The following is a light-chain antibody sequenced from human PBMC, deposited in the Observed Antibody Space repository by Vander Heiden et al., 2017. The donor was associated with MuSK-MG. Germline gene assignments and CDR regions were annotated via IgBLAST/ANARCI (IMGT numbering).Light chain of an antibody. J-gene: IGLJ1*01. V-gene: IGLV2-14*01. CDR1: TSDVGGYSY. CDR3: SSYTSDNTLV. Sequence: QSALTQPASMSGSPGQSITISCTGTTSDVGGYSYVSWYQQHPGKVPKLMIYDVSNRPSGVSNRFSGSKSGNTASLTISGLQAEDEADYYCSSYTSDNTLVFATGTKVTVL. CDR2: DVS.